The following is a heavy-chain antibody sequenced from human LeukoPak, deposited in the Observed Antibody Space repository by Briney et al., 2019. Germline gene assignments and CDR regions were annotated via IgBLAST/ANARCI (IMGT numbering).Heavy chain of an antibody. J-gene: IGHJ4*02. CDR2: IGSSGEKT. CDR1: GYTFNRNA. CDR3: GRRGDASSGWGDHDY. V-gene: IGHV3-23*01. Sequence: GGSLRLSCAASGYTFNRNANSWVRGAPGRGREWVLTIGSSGEKTFYADPVKGRVTISRDNSKNMLHLQRNSLTGEDTALYYCGRRGDASSGWGDHDYWGQRALVTASP. D-gene: IGHD6-19*01.